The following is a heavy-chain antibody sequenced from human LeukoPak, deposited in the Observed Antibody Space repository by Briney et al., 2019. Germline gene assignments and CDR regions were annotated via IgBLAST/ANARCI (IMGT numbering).Heavy chain of an antibody. CDR1: GFTFKTYH. D-gene: IGHD3-16*01. CDR2: ITSGGSVI. CDR3: ARKRLADLGDDTSFGGTPFDS. V-gene: IGHV3-48*03. Sequence: PGGSLRLSCVASGFTFKTYHMNRVRQAPGKGLEWLSGITSGGSVIYYADSVKGRFTISRDDAMNSVFLQMSGLTVDDTAVYYCARKRLADLGDDTSFGGTPFDSWGQGTLVIVFS. J-gene: IGHJ4*02.